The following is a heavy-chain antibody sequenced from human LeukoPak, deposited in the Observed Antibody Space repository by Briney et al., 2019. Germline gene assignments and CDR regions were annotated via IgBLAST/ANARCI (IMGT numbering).Heavy chain of an antibody. D-gene: IGHD5-24*01. CDR3: ARDFGEMPNY. Sequence: GSSVKVSCKASGYTFTRYYMHWVRQAPGQGLEGMGIIDPSGGSTSYAQKFQGGVTMTRDATTSTVYLELSSLRSEDTAVYYCARDFGEMPNYWGQGTLVTVSS. J-gene: IGHJ4*02. CDR1: GYTFTRYY. V-gene: IGHV1-46*01. CDR2: IDPSGGST.